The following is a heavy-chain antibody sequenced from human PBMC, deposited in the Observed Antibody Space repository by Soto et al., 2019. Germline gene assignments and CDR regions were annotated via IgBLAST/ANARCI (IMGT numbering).Heavy chain of an antibody. D-gene: IGHD5-12*01. V-gene: IGHV3-53*01. J-gene: IGHJ6*02. CDR1: GFTVSSNY. Sequence: GGSLRLSCAASGFTVSSNYMSWVRQAPGKGLEWVSVIYSGGSTYYAGSVKGRFTVSRENAKNSLYLQMNSLRAGDTAVYYCARSTGYASGMDVWGQGTTVTVSS. CDR3: ARSTGYASGMDV. CDR2: IYSGGST.